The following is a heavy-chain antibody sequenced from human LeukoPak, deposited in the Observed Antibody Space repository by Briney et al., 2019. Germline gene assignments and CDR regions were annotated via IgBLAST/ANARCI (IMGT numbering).Heavy chain of an antibody. J-gene: IGHJ5*02. CDR1: GYTLTGYY. CDR2: INPNSGGT. Sequence: GASVKVSCKASGYTLTGYYMHWVRQAPGQGLEWMGRINPNSGGTNYAQKFQGRVTMTRDTSISTAYMELSRLRSDDTAVYYCARRVPTMVRGGDNWFDPWGQGTLVTVSS. V-gene: IGHV1-2*06. D-gene: IGHD3-10*01. CDR3: ARRVPTMVRGGDNWFDP.